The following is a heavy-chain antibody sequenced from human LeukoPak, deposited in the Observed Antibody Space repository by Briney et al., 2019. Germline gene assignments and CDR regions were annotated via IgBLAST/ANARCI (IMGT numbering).Heavy chain of an antibody. CDR3: ANREGGYTYDPFDY. D-gene: IGHD5-18*01. Sequence: PGGSLRLSCAASGFTFSTYAMSWVRQAPGRGLEWVSAISGSSDTTYYADSAKGRFTTSRDNSKNTLYLQMNSLRAEDTAVYYCANREGGYTYDPFDYWGQGTLVTVSS. J-gene: IGHJ4*02. CDR2: ISGSSDTT. CDR1: GFTFSTYA. V-gene: IGHV3-23*01.